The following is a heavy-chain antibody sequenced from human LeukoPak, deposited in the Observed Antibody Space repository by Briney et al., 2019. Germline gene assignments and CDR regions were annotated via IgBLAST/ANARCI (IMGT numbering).Heavy chain of an antibody. V-gene: IGHV4-39*06. CDR2: IYYSGST. Sequence: SETLSLTCTVSGGSISSSSYYWGWIRQPPGKGLEWIGSIYYSGSTYYNPSLKSRVTISVGTSKNQFPLKLSSVTAADTAVYYCARDLVVVVAATVRPYYYGMDVWGQGTTVTVSS. J-gene: IGHJ6*02. CDR1: GGSISSSSYY. CDR3: ARDLVVVVAATVRPYYYGMDV. D-gene: IGHD2-15*01.